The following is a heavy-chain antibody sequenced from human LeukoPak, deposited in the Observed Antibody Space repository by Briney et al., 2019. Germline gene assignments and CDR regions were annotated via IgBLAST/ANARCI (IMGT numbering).Heavy chain of an antibody. V-gene: IGHV3-30*18. CDR2: ISYDGSNK. J-gene: IGHJ6*03. Sequence: GGSLRLSCAASGFTFSSYGMHWVRQAPGKGLEGVAVISYDGSNKYYADSVKGRFTISRDNSKNTLYLQMNSLRAEDTAVYYCAKDTGYSSGWSYYYYYMDVWGKGTTVTVSS. D-gene: IGHD6-19*01. CDR3: AKDTGYSSGWSYYYYYMDV. CDR1: GFTFSSYG.